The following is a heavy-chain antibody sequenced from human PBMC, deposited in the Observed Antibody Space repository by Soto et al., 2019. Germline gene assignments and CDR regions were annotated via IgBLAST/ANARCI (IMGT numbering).Heavy chain of an antibody. CDR2: IKQDGSEK. V-gene: IGHV3-7*01. Sequence: PGGSLRLSCAASGFTFSSYWMSWVRQAPGKGLEWVANIKQDGSEKYYVDSVKGRFTISRDNAKNSLYLQMNSLRAEDTAVYYCARVGGVLRYFAWYGWFDPWGQGTLVTVSS. J-gene: IGHJ5*02. D-gene: IGHD3-9*01. CDR3: ARVGGVLRYFAWYGWFDP. CDR1: GFTFSSYW.